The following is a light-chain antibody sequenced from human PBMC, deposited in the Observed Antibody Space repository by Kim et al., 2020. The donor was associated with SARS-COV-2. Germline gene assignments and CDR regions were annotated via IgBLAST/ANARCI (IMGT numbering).Light chain of an antibody. Sequence: PGERATLSCRASQSVSTYLAWYQQKPGQAPRLLSYDASNRATGVPARFSGSGSGTDFTLTISSLQSEDFAVYYCQQRSNWPPALTFGGGTKVDIK. CDR1: QSVSTY. CDR2: DAS. V-gene: IGKV3-11*01. J-gene: IGKJ4*01. CDR3: QQRSNWPPALT.